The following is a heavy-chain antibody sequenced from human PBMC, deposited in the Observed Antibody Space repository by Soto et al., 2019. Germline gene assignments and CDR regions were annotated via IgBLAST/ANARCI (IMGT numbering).Heavy chain of an antibody. CDR2: IYYSGST. CDR3: ARAGYSGYDSVYYYMDV. CDR1: GASIGSSY. J-gene: IGHJ6*03. Sequence: LSETLSLTCTVSGASIGSSYWSWIRQPPGKGLEWIGYIYYSGSTNYNPSLKSRVTISVDTSKNQFSLKLSSVTAADTAVYYCARAGYSGYDSVYYYMDVWGKGTTVTVSS. V-gene: IGHV4-59*01. D-gene: IGHD5-12*01.